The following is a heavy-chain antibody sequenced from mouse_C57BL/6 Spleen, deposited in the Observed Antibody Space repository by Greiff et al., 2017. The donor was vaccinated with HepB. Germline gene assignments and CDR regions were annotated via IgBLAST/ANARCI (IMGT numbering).Heavy chain of an antibody. CDR2: INPNNGGT. D-gene: IGHD3-2*02. V-gene: IGHV1-18*01. Sequence: VQLQQSGPELVKPGASVKIPCKASGYTFTDYNMDWVKQSHGKSLEWIGDINPNNGGTIYNQKFKGKATLTVDKSSSTAYMELRSLTSEDTAVYYCARELRLRRGYYFDYWGQGTTLTVSS. CDR1: GYTFTDYN. J-gene: IGHJ2*01. CDR3: ARELRLRRGYYFDY.